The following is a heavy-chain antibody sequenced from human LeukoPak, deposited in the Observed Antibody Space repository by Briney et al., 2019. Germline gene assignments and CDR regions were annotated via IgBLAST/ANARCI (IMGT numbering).Heavy chain of an antibody. CDR1: GGSISSGGYS. CDR2: IYHSGST. CDR3: ARVVAARLYGMDV. J-gene: IGHJ6*02. D-gene: IGHD2-21*02. Sequence: SQTLSLTCAVSGGSISSGGYSWSWIRQPPGKGLEWIGYIYHSGSTYYNPSLKSRVTISVDRSKNQFSLKLSSVTAADTAVYYCARVVAARLYGMDVWGQGTLVTVSS. V-gene: IGHV4-30-2*01.